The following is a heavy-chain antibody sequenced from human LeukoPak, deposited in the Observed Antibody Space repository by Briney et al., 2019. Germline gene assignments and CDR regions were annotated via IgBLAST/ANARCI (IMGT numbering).Heavy chain of an antibody. Sequence: GGSLRLSCAASGFTFSSYAMSWVRQAPGKWLEWVSAISGSGGSTYYADSVKGRFTISRDNSKNTLYLQMNSLRAEDTAVYYCAKEGGIYCSSTSCSGYFDYWGQGTLVTVSS. CDR1: GFTFSSYA. CDR2: ISGSGGST. CDR3: AKEGGIYCSSTSCSGYFDY. D-gene: IGHD2-2*01. V-gene: IGHV3-23*01. J-gene: IGHJ4*02.